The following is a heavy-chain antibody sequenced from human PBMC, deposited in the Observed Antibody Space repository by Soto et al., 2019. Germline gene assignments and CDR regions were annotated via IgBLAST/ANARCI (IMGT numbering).Heavy chain of an antibody. CDR1: GFTLNNAW. CDR3: ITTYTGYPARRYYDF. V-gene: IGHV3-15*01. CDR2: IKSKGNGGTA. J-gene: IGHJ4*02. Sequence: RLSCAASGFTLNNAWMSWVRQAPGKGLEWVGRIKSKGNGGTADYAAPGKGRFTISRADSKNMLYLQMNSLKTEHTAVYYCITTYTGYPARRYYDFWGQGTPVTVSS. D-gene: IGHD1-26*01.